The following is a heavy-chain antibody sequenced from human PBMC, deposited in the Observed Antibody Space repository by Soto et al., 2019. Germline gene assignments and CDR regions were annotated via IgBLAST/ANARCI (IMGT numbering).Heavy chain of an antibody. Sequence: EVQLLESGGGLVQPGGSLRLSCAASGFTFSSYAMSWVRQAPGKGLEWVSAISGSGGSTYYADSVKGRFTISRDNSKNTLYLQMNSLRAEDTAVYYCARVGYDYVWGSYSFDYWGQGTLVTVSS. J-gene: IGHJ4*02. D-gene: IGHD3-16*01. CDR3: ARVGYDYVWGSYSFDY. V-gene: IGHV3-23*01. CDR2: ISGSGGST. CDR1: GFTFSSYA.